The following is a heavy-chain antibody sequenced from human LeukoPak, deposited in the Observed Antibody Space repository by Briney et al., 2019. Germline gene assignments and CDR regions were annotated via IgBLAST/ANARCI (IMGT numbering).Heavy chain of an antibody. CDR2: IGAYSGNT. CDR3: ARLSFSLLGSTANDVFDI. D-gene: IGHD3-16*01. Sequence: ASVKVSCKGRGYTFSSYGISWVRQAPGQGLEWMGWIGAYSGNTKYAQKFQGRFTMTADTSTTTAYMEVGSLRSDDTAVYYCARLSFSLLGSTANDVFDIWGQGTMVTVSS. V-gene: IGHV1-18*01. CDR1: GYTFSSYG. J-gene: IGHJ3*02.